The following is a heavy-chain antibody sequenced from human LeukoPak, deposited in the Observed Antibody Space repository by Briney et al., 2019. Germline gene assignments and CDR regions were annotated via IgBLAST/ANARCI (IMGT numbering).Heavy chain of an antibody. Sequence: PSETLSLTCTVSGGSISSGGYYWSWIRQPAGKGLEWIGRIYTSGSTNYNPSLKSRVSISVDTSKNQFSLKLNSVTAADTAVYYCARAFRGIGYWGQGTLVTVSS. J-gene: IGHJ4*02. D-gene: IGHD3-16*01. CDR3: ARAFRGIGY. CDR1: GGSISSGGYY. V-gene: IGHV4-61*02. CDR2: IYTSGST.